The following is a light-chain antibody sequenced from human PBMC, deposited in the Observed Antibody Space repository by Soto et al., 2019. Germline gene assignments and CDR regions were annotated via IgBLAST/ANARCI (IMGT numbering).Light chain of an antibody. CDR3: QQYDNLPLT. Sequence: DIQMTQSPSSLSASVGDRVTITCQASQDISNYLTWYQQKPGKAPKLLIYDASNLDTGVPPRFSGSGSGTDFTFTIISLQPEDIATYYCQQYDNLPLTFGGGTKVEIK. J-gene: IGKJ4*01. CDR1: QDISNY. V-gene: IGKV1-33*01. CDR2: DAS.